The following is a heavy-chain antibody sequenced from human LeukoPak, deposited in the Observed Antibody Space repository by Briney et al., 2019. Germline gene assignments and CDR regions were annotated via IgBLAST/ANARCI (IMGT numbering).Heavy chain of an antibody. V-gene: IGHV4-61*02. CDR2: ISSTGST. CDR3: ARDQTYSGSGIYTYFDY. Sequence: SQTLSLTCTVSGGSISSGGHYWSWIRQPAGKGLEYLGRISSTGSTNYNPSLRSRVTISADTSKNHFSLKLTSVTAADTAVYYCARDQTYSGSGIYTYFDYWGQGILVTISS. CDR1: GGSISSGGHY. D-gene: IGHD3-10*01. J-gene: IGHJ4*02.